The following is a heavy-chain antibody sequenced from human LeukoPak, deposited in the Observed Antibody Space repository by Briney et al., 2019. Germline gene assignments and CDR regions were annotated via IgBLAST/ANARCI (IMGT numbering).Heavy chain of an antibody. V-gene: IGHV3-48*03. CDR3: ARGVDTAMDTHFDY. J-gene: IGHJ4*02. Sequence: PGGSLRLSCAASGFTFSSYEMNWVRQAPGKGLEWVSYISSSHSTISHADSVKGRFTISRDDAKNSLYLQMYSLRAEDTAIYYCARGVDTAMDTHFDYWGQGTLVTVSS. D-gene: IGHD5-18*01. CDR2: ISSSHSTI. CDR1: GFTFSSYE.